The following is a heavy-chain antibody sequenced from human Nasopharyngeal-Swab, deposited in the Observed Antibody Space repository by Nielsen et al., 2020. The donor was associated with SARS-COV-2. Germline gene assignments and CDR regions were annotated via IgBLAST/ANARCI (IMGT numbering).Heavy chain of an antibody. CDR3: AREYYDILTGYSRFEY. CDR2: IHSSGST. CDR1: GGTVSGGSISSYS. J-gene: IGHJ4*02. V-gene: IGHV4-61*01. Sequence: SETLSLTCTVSGGTVSGGSISSYSWRWIRQRPGKGLEWIVYIHSSGSTKYNPSLTTRVTISVDTSKNQFSLKLSSVTAADTAVYYCAREYYDILTGYSRFEYWGQGTLVTVSS. D-gene: IGHD3-9*01.